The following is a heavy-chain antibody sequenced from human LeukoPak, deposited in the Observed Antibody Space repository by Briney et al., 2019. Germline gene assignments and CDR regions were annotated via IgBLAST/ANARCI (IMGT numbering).Heavy chain of an antibody. CDR3: ARDGDGYNDY. D-gene: IGHD5-24*01. J-gene: IGHJ4*02. Sequence: PGGSLRLSCAASGFTFSSYSMNWVRQAPGKGLEWVSSISSSSSYIYYADSVKGRFTISRDNAKNSVYLQMNSLRAEDTAVYYCARDGDGYNDYWGQGTLVTVSS. CDR2: ISSSSSYI. V-gene: IGHV3-21*01. CDR1: GFTFSSYS.